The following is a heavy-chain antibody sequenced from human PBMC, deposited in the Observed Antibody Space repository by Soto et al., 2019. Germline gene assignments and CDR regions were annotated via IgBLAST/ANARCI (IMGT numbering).Heavy chain of an antibody. CDR2: IYHSGST. CDR1: GGSISSSNC. D-gene: IGHD6-6*01. V-gene: IGHV4-4*02. J-gene: IGHJ4*02. Sequence: QVQLQESGPGLVKPSGTLSLTCAVSGGSISSSNCWSWVRQPPGKGLEWIGEIYHSGSTNYNPSLKSRVTISVDKSKNQFSLKLSSVTAADTAVYYCARDVELEYSSSSSDYWGQGTLVTVSS. CDR3: ARDVELEYSSSSSDY.